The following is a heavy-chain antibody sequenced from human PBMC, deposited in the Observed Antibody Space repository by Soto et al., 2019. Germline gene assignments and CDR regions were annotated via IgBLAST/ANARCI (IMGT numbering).Heavy chain of an antibody. V-gene: IGHV4-39*01. CDR1: GGSISSGSYY. CDR2: IHYSGNT. J-gene: IGHJ4*02. CDR3: ARLLFDRSGYYYFDS. D-gene: IGHD3-22*01. Sequence: QLQLQESGPGLVKPSETLSLTCTVSGGSISSGSYYWGWIRQPPGKGLEWIGSIHYSGNTYHNPSLKSRVIHFVDTSKNQFSLTLTSVTAADTAIYYCARLLFDRSGYYYFDSWGQGTLVTVSS.